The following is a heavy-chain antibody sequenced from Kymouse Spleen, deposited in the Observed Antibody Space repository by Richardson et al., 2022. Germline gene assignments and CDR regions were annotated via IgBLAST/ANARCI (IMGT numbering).Heavy chain of an antibody. J-gene: IGHJ4*02. V-gene: IGHV4-34*01. Sequence: QVQLQQWGAGLLKPSETLSLTCAVYGGSFSGYYWSWIRQPPGKGLEWIGEINHSGSTNYNPSLKSRVTISVDTSKNQFSLKLSSVTAADTAVYYCARQSPYSSPLFDYWGQGTLVTVSS. D-gene: IGHD6-13*01,IGHD6-25*01,IGHD6-6*01. CDR3: ARQSPYSSPLFDY. CDR2: INHSGST. CDR1: GGSFSGYY.